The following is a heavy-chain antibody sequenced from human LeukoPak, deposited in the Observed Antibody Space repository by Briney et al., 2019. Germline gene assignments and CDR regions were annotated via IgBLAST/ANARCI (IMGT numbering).Heavy chain of an antibody. D-gene: IGHD2-15*01. CDR2: FSGSSGRT. Sequence: GGSLRLSCAASGFTFSTFDMSWVRQAPGRGLEWVSLFSGSSGRTYYADSVNGRFTISRDNSKNTLYLHMNSLRAEDTAIYYCAKRYCSGGSCYHRYYYYWGQGTLVTVSS. CDR1: GFTFSTFD. V-gene: IGHV3-23*01. CDR3: AKRYCSGGSCYHRYYYY. J-gene: IGHJ4*02.